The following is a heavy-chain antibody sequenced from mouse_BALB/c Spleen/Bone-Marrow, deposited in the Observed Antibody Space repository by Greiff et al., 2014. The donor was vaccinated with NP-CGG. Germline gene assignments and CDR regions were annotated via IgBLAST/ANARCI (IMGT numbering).Heavy chain of an antibody. J-gene: IGHJ1*01. CDR3: ARLNYYGNLFV. V-gene: IGHV4-1*02. D-gene: IGHD1-1*01. CDR2: INPDSSTI. Sequence: DVQLQESGGGLVQPGGSLKLSCAASGFDFSRYWMSWVRQAPGKGLEWIGEINPDSSTINYTPSLKDKFIISRDNAKNTLYQQMSKVRSEDTALYYCARLNYYGNLFVWGAGTTVTVSS. CDR1: GFDFSRYW.